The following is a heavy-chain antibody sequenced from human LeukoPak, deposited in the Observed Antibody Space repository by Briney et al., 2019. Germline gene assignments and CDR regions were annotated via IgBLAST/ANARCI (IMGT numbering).Heavy chain of an antibody. D-gene: IGHD5-24*01. CDR1: GFSFSSRA. CDR2: ISYDESDK. Sequence: PGGSLRHSCAASGFSFSSRAMHWVRQAPGKGLEWVAVISYDESDKYYADSVKGRFTISRDISRNTLYLQMNSLRPEDTAVYYCARGDAYNLGWHFDLWGRGTLVTVSS. CDR3: ARGDAYNLGWHFDL. V-gene: IGHV3-30*04. J-gene: IGHJ2*01.